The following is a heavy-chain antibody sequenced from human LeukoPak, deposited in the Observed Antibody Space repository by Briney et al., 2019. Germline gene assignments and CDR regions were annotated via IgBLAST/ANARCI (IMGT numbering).Heavy chain of an antibody. J-gene: IGHJ4*02. CDR3: ASRRDGYSYYFDY. D-gene: IGHD5-24*01. CDR1: GFTFSSYG. CDR2: IRYDGSNK. V-gene: IGHV3-30*02. Sequence: GGSLRLSCAASGFTFSSYGMHWVRQVPGKGLEWVAFIRYDGSNKYYADSVKGRFTISRDNSKNTLYLQMNRLRAEDTAVYYCASRRDGYSYYFDYWGQGTLVTVSS.